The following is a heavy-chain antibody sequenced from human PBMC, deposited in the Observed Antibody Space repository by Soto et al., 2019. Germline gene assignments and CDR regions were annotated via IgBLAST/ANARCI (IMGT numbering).Heavy chain of an antibody. V-gene: IGHV4-59*08. CDR3: ARTYHDLWSGLYYHYMDV. Sequence: PSETLSLTCNVSGGSISSYYWSWIRQPPGKGLEWIGYIYSSGSTNYNPSLKSRVTISVDTSKNQFSLNLSSVTAADTAVYYCARTYHDLWSGLYYHYMDVCGKGTTVTGS. D-gene: IGHD3-3*01. CDR2: IYSSGST. CDR1: GGSISSYY. J-gene: IGHJ6*03.